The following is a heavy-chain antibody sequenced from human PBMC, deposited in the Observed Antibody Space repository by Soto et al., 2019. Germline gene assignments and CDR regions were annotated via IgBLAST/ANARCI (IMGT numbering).Heavy chain of an antibody. CDR3: ARVGIDWGPGFSHFDY. Sequence: VQLVQSGAEVKKPGSSVKVSCKASGGTFSSYAISWIRQATGQGLEWMGGIIPIFGTANYAQKFQGRVTITADESTSTAYMELSRLRSEDTAVYYCARVGIDWGPGFSHFDYWGQGTLVTVSS. CDR1: GGTFSSYA. J-gene: IGHJ4*02. CDR2: IIPIFGTA. D-gene: IGHD3-9*01. V-gene: IGHV1-69*12.